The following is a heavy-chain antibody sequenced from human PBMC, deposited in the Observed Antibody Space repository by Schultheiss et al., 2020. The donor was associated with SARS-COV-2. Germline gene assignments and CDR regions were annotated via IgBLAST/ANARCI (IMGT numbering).Heavy chain of an antibody. CDR3: ARSFQLILPQASWFDP. CDR1: GYSISSGYY. CDR2: ISHNGST. V-gene: IGHV4-38-2*02. Sequence: SETLSLTCTVSGYSISSGYYWGWIRQPPGKGLEWIGEISHNGSTKYNPSLESRVAISLDTAKNQFSLKLTSVTAADTSLYYCARSFQLILPQASWFDPWGQGTLVTVSS. J-gene: IGHJ5*02. D-gene: IGHD3/OR15-3a*01.